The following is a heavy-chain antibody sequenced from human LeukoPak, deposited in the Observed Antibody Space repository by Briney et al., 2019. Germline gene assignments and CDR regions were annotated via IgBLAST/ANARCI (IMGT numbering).Heavy chain of an antibody. V-gene: IGHV3-23*01. Sequence: GGSLRLSCAAPGFTFSSYAMSWVRQAPGKGLEWVSAISGSGGSTYYADSVKGRFTISRDNSKNTLYLQMNSLRAEDTAVYYCAKDRVRGVIMVGYFDYWGQGTLDTVSS. CDR3: AKDRVRGVIMVGYFDY. J-gene: IGHJ4*02. CDR2: ISGSGGST. CDR1: GFTFSSYA. D-gene: IGHD3-10*01.